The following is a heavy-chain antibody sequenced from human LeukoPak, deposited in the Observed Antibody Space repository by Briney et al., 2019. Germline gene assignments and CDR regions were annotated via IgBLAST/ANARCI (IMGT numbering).Heavy chain of an antibody. D-gene: IGHD3-9*01. V-gene: IGHV3-7*01. CDR1: GFTFSLHY. CDR3: ARHRYFYFDL. Sequence: PGGSLRLCCAASGFTFSLHYMGWVRQTPGKGLEWVANIKEDGSDTFYVESVKGRFTIFRDNAKNSVYLQMNILRAEDTAVYYCARHRYFYFDLWGQGTLVNVSS. J-gene: IGHJ4*02. CDR2: IKEDGSDT.